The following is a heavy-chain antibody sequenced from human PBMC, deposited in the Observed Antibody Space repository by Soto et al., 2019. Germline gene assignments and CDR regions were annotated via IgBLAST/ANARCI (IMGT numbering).Heavy chain of an antibody. D-gene: IGHD3-10*01. CDR2: ISGTGGAA. CDR3: AKPEEVVRGFDF. J-gene: IGHJ4*02. CDR1: GFTFGHSA. Sequence: GGSLRLSCAASGFTFGHSAMSWVRQAPGKGLEWVAAISGTGGAAYYADSVKGRFTSSGDNSRNTLFLQMNSLRVDDTAIYHCAKPEEVVRGFDFWGLGALVTVSS. V-gene: IGHV3-23*01.